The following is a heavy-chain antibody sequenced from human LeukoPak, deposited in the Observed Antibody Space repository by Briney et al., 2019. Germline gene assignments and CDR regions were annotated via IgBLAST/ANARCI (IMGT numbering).Heavy chain of an antibody. V-gene: IGHV4-59*01. CDR2: IYYSGST. D-gene: IGHD4-23*01. CDR3: ARGGTAVVTPYAFDI. J-gene: IGHJ3*02. Sequence: PSETLSLTCTLSGGSITRFSSSWIRPPPGEGLEWIGYIYYSGSTNYNPSVKSRVTMSVDTSKKQFSLNLSSLTAADTAVYYCARGGTAVVTPYAFDIWGQGTMVTVSS. CDR1: GGSITRFS.